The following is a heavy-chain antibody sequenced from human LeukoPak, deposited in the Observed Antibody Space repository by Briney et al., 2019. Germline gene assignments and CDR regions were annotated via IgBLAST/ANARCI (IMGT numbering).Heavy chain of an antibody. V-gene: IGHV3-48*02. J-gene: IGHJ4*02. CDR2: ISGSGSVS. CDR3: ATDLLLANY. Sequence: PGGSLRLSCAASGFTFSSYSMNWVRQAPGKGLEWISYISGSGSVSYYEDSVKGGFTISRDNAKNSLYLQMNSLRDEDTAIYYCATDLLLANYWGQGTLVTVSS. D-gene: IGHD2-8*01. CDR1: GFTFSSYS.